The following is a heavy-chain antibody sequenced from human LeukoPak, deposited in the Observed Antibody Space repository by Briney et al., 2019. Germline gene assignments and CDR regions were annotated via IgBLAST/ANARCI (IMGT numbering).Heavy chain of an antibody. CDR2: TSGRGGST. CDR3: AKDSITIFGVVIIPWFDY. Sequence: GVYVRLYSAAYRFTFNSNTMIWDGKAQGQGLEWVSTTSGRGGSTYYADSVKGRFTISRDNSKNTLYLQMNSLRAEDTAVYYCAKDSITIFGVVIIPWFDYWGQGTLVTVSS. V-gene: IGHV3-23*01. D-gene: IGHD3-3*01. J-gene: IGHJ4*02. CDR1: RFTFNSNT.